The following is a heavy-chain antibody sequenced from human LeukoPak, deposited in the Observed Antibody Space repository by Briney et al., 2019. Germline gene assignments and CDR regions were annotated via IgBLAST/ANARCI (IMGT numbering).Heavy chain of an antibody. CDR2: ISGYNGNT. J-gene: IGHJ5*02. CDR3: ARGPLGYSYGYRWFDP. CDR1: GYTFTNYG. V-gene: IGHV1-18*01. Sequence: WASVKVSCKASGYTFTNYGISWVRQAPGQGLEWMGWISGYNGNTNYAQKFQGRVTMTRDTSISTAYMELSRLRSDDTAVYYCARGPLGYSYGYRWFDPWGQGTLVTVSS. D-gene: IGHD5-18*01.